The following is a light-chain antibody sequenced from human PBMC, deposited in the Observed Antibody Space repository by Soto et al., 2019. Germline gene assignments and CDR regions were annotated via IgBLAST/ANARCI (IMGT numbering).Light chain of an antibody. Sequence: EIVLTQSPGTLSLSPGERATLSCRASQSVSSSYLAWYQQKPGQAPRLLIYGASSRATGIPDRFSGSGSGTDSTLTISRLEPEDYAVYYCHQYNNWPPWTFGQGTKVDIK. J-gene: IGKJ1*01. CDR1: QSVSSSY. V-gene: IGKV3-20*01. CDR2: GAS. CDR3: HQYNNWPPWT.